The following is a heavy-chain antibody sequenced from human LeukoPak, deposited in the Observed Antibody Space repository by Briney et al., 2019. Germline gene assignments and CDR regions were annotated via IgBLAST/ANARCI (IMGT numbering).Heavy chain of an antibody. CDR1: GYTFTSYY. V-gene: IGHV1-46*01. CDR2: INPSGGST. D-gene: IGHD1-14*01. J-gene: IGHJ4*02. Sequence: GASVKVSCKASGYTFTSYYMHWVRQAPGQGLEWMGIINPSGGSTSYAQKFQGRVTMTRDTSTSTVYMELNSLRAEDTAVYYCARVRNPKNFDYWGQGTLVTVSS. CDR3: ARVRNPKNFDY.